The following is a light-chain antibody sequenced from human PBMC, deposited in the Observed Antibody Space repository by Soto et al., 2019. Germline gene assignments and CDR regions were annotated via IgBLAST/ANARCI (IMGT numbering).Light chain of an antibody. V-gene: IGKV1-9*01. CDR1: QGISSY. J-gene: IGKJ4*01. Sequence: DIQLTQSPSFLSASVGDRVTITCRASQGISSYLAWYQQKPGKAPKLLIYAASTLQSGVPSRFSGSGSGTEFTLTISSLQPEGFATYYCQQLNSYPATFGGGTKVEIK. CDR3: QQLNSYPAT. CDR2: AAS.